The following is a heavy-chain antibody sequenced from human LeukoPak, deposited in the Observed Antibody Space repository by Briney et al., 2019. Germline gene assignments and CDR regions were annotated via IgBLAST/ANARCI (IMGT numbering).Heavy chain of an antibody. CDR1: GFTFSSYS. D-gene: IGHD3-22*01. Sequence: GGSLRLSCAASGFTFSSYSMNWVRQAPGKGLEWVSSSSSSSSYIYYADSVKGRFTISRDNAKNSLYLQMNSLRAEDTAVYYCAREGYYDSSGYYRYYYYYMDVWGKGTTVTVSS. V-gene: IGHV3-21*01. CDR2: SSSSSSYI. CDR3: AREGYYDSSGYYRYYYYYMDV. J-gene: IGHJ6*03.